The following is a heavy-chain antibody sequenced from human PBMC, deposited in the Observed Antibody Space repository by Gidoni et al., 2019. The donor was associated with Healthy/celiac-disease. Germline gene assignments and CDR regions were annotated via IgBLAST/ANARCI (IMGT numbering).Heavy chain of an antibody. D-gene: IGHD4-17*01. J-gene: IGHJ6*02. V-gene: IGHV3-15*07. CDR2: IKSKTDGGTT. CDR1: GFTFSNAW. CDR3: TTGILTTVTQDRNYYYGMDV. Sequence: EVQLVESGGGLVKPGGSLRLSCAASGFTFSNAWMNWVRQAPGTGLGWVGRIKSKTDGGTTDYAAPVKGRFTISRDDSKNTLYLQMNSLKTEDTAVYYCTTGILTTVTQDRNYYYGMDVWGQGTTVTVSS.